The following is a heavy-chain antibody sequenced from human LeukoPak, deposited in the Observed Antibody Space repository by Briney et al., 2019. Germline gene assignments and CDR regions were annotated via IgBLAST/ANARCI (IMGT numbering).Heavy chain of an antibody. Sequence: GESLKISCKGSGYSFTSYWIGWVRQMPGKGLEWMGIIYPGDSDTRYSPSFQGQVTISADKSISTAYLQWSSLKASDTAMYYCASPRAPYYYDSSGYYYGCAFDIWGQGTMVTVSS. J-gene: IGHJ3*02. CDR2: IYPGDSDT. D-gene: IGHD3-22*01. CDR3: ASPRAPYYYDSSGYYYGCAFDI. V-gene: IGHV5-51*01. CDR1: GYSFTSYW.